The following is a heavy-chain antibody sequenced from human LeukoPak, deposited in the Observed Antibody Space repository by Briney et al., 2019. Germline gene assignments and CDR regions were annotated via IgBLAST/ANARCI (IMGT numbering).Heavy chain of an antibody. J-gene: IGHJ3*02. Sequence: GGSPRLSCAASGFTFSTYTMNWVRQAPGKGLEWVSSITTFSGYIYYADSVKGRFSISTNNAKNSLYLQMDSLGAEDTAVYYCAREGRGTPTEAFDIWGQGTVVTVSS. CDR1: GFTFSTYT. CDR2: ITTFSGYI. D-gene: IGHD3-16*01. V-gene: IGHV3-21*01. CDR3: AREGRGTPTEAFDI.